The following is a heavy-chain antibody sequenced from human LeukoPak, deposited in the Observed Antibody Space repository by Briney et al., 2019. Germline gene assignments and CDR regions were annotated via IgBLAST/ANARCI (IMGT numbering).Heavy chain of an antibody. CDR1: GVPITDYY. J-gene: IGHJ5*02. Sequence: PSETLSLTCNISGVPITDYYWSWIRLAPRRGLEWIGYMYYSGDSNSNPSLEGRVTMSADTSTNQFSLRLTSVTAADTAIYYCARELPSTGNRFDPWGQGILVTVSS. CDR3: ARELPSTGNRFDP. CDR2: MYYSGDS. V-gene: IGHV4-59*01. D-gene: IGHD1-14*01.